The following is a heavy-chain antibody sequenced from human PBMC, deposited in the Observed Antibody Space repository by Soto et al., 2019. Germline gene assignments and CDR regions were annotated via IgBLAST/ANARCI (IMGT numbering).Heavy chain of an antibody. CDR2: ISSSSSYI. CDR3: ARDRHCSSTNYYRSPHYCYYGIDF. CDR1: GFTFSSYS. D-gene: IGHD2-2*01. Sequence: GGSLRLSCAASGFTFSSYSMNWVRQAPGKGLERVSSISSSSSYIYYADSVKGRFTISRDNAKNSLYLQMNSLRAEDTAVYYCARDRHCSSTNYYRSPHYCYYGIDFWGQGTTVTVSS. J-gene: IGHJ6*02. V-gene: IGHV3-21*01.